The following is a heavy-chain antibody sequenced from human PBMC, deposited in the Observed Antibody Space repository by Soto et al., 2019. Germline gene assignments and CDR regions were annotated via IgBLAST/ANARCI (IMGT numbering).Heavy chain of an antibody. V-gene: IGHV1-3*01. CDR1: GYTFTSYA. J-gene: IGHJ6*02. CDR3: AREGEDWNWIGYYYYGMDV. D-gene: IGHD1-7*01. Sequence: ASVKVSCKASGYTFTSYAMHWVRQAPGQRLEWMGWINAGNGNTKYSQKFQGRATITRDTSASTAYMELSSLRSEDTAVYYCAREGEDWNWIGYYYYGMDVWGQGTTVTVSS. CDR2: INAGNGNT.